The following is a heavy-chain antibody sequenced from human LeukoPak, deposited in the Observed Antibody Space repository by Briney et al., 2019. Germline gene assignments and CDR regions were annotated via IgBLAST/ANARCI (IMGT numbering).Heavy chain of an antibody. CDR3: AKVGRDGYNFYAFDI. CDR1: GFTFSSYG. CDR2: ISGSGGST. D-gene: IGHD5-24*01. V-gene: IGHV3-23*01. Sequence: PGGSLRLSCAASGFTFSSYGMSWVRQAPGKGLEWVSAISGSGGSTYYADSVKGRFTTSRDNSKNTLYLQMNSLRAEDTAVYYCAKVGRDGYNFYAFDIWGQGTMVTVSS. J-gene: IGHJ3*02.